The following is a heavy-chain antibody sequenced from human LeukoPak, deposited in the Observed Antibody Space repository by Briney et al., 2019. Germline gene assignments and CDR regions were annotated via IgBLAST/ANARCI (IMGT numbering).Heavy chain of an antibody. CDR2: INHSGST. CDR3: ATTATLNHWGGRAFDI. J-gene: IGHJ3*02. Sequence: SETLSLTCAVYGVSFSGYYLSWIRQPPGKGLEWMGEINHSGSTNYNPSLKSRVTISVDTSKNQFSLKLSSVTAADTAVYYCATTATLNHWGGRAFDIWGQGTMVTVSS. V-gene: IGHV4-34*01. CDR1: GVSFSGYY. D-gene: IGHD7-27*01.